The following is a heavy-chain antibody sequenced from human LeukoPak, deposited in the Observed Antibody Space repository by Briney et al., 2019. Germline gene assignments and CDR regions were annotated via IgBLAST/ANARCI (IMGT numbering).Heavy chain of an antibody. CDR2: VGTAGDT. CDR1: GFTFSSYD. J-gene: IGHJ4*02. D-gene: IGHD1-26*01. CDR3: AREGHSGSYDFDY. V-gene: IGHV3-13*01. Sequence: GGSLRLSCAASGFTFSSYDMHWVRHATGKGLEWVSAVGTAGDTYYPGSVKGRFTISRENAKNSLYLQMNSLRAGDTAVYYCAREGHSGSYDFDYWGQGTLVTVSS.